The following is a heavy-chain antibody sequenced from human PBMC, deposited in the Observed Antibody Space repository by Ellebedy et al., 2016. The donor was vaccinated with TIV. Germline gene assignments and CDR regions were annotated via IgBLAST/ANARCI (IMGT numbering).Heavy chain of an antibody. V-gene: IGHV4-61*08. Sequence: MPSETLSLTCTVSGGSISSGGYYWSWIRQPPGKGLEWIGYIYYSGSTNYNPSLKSRVTISVDTSKNQFSLKLSSVTAADTAVYYCARDGDYDRDFDIWGQGTMVTVSS. D-gene: IGHD3-22*01. CDR2: IYYSGST. CDR1: GGSISSGGYY. CDR3: ARDGDYDRDFDI. J-gene: IGHJ3*02.